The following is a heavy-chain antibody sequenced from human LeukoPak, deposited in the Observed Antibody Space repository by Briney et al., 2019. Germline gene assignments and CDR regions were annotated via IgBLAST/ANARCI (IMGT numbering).Heavy chain of an antibody. CDR2: IRQDGDTK. CDR3: ARSLPYGTTWYGRSDF. V-gene: IGHV3-7*03. Sequence: GGSLRLSCAASGFPFNAYWMTWVRQAPGKGLEWVANIRQDGDTKYYVDSAKGRFTISRDNAMNSLYLQMNSLRAEDTAIYYCARSLPYGTTWYGRSDFWGQGTLVTVSS. D-gene: IGHD6-13*01. CDR1: GFPFNAYW. J-gene: IGHJ4*02.